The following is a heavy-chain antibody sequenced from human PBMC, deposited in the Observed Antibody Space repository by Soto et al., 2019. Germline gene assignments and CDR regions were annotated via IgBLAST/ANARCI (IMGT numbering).Heavy chain of an antibody. CDR2: INPESGDT. Sequence: ASVKVSCKASGYNFADYHIHWVRQAPGQGFEWMGWINPESGDTKCAQNFQGWVTMTTDTSSSTAYLGLRRLLSDDTAVYFCARLVITGEFDDWGQGTLVTVSS. V-gene: IGHV1-2*04. D-gene: IGHD3-22*01. J-gene: IGHJ4*02. CDR3: ARLVITGEFDD. CDR1: GYNFADYH.